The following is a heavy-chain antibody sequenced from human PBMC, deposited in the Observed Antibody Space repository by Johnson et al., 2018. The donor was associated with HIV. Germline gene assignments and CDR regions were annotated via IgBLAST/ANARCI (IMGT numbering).Heavy chain of an antibody. CDR1: GFTFSSYG. V-gene: IGHV3-30*03. D-gene: IGHD6-6*01. CDR2: ISYDGSNK. Sequence: QVQLVESGGGLIQPGGSLRLSCAASGFTFSSYGMHWVRQAPGKGLEWVAIISYDGSNKHYADSVKGRFTISRDNSKNTLYLQMSSLRSEDTAVYYCARDSDYTNSWNAFDIWGQGTMVTVSS. CDR3: ARDSDYTNSWNAFDI. J-gene: IGHJ3*02.